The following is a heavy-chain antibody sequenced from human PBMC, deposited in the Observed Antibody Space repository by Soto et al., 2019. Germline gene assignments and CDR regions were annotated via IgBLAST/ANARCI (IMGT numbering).Heavy chain of an antibody. CDR3: ARDGGYTGPNLPREYFQH. Sequence: QVQLVQSGAEVKKPGASVKVSCKASGYTFTSYYMHWVRQAPGQGLEWMGIINPSGGSTSYAQKFQGRVTMTRDTSTSTVYMELSSLRSEDTAVYYCARDGGYTGPNLPREYFQHWGQGTLVTVSS. CDR2: INPSGGST. V-gene: IGHV1-46*01. D-gene: IGHD6-13*01. CDR1: GYTFTSYY. J-gene: IGHJ1*01.